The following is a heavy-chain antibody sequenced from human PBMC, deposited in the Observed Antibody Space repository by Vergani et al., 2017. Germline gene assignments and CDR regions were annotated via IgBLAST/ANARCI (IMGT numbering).Heavy chain of an antibody. Sequence: QVQLVQSGAEVKKPGASVKVSCKASGYTFTSYAMHWVRQAPGQRLEWMGGINAGNGNTKYSQKFQGSVTITRDTSASTAYMELSSLRSEDTAVYYCARYVDYGDYFFFDKWGQGTLVTVSS. CDR3: ARYVDYGDYFFFDK. D-gene: IGHD4-17*01. V-gene: IGHV1-3*01. J-gene: IGHJ4*02. CDR1: GYTFTSYA. CDR2: INAGNGNT.